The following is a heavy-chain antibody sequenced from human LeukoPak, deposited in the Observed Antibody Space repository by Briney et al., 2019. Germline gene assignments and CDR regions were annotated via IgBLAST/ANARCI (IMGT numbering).Heavy chain of an antibody. CDR3: ARDDYDSSGYSGAFDI. CDR2: ISSSTSYI. Sequence: GGSLRLSCAASGFIFSTYSMNWVRQAPGKGLEWVSSISSSTSYIYYADSVKSRFTISRDNAKNSLYLQMNSLRAEDTAVYYCARDDYDSSGYSGAFDIWGQGAMVTVSS. V-gene: IGHV3-21*01. CDR1: GFIFSTYS. D-gene: IGHD3-22*01. J-gene: IGHJ3*02.